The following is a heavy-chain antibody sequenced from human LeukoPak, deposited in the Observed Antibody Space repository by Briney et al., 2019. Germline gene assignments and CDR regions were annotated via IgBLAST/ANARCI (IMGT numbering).Heavy chain of an antibody. V-gene: IGHV1-2*02. CDR2: INPKSGGT. Sequence: ASVKVSCKASGYTFTDYYMHWVRQAPGQGLEWMGWINPKSGGTNYQQKFQDRVTMTRDTSITTAYMGMSRLRSDDTAVYYCARSMVVRGVMGNYFDPWGQGTLVTVSS. J-gene: IGHJ5*02. CDR3: ARSMVVRGVMGNYFDP. D-gene: IGHD3-10*01. CDR1: GYTFTDYY.